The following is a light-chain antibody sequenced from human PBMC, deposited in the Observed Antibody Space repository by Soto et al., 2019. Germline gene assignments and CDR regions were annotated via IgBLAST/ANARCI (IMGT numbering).Light chain of an antibody. CDR2: DAS. J-gene: IGKJ1*01. CDR3: QQYKNFWT. Sequence: DIQITHAPSALSASVGDRVTITCRASQSISSWLAWYQQKPGKAPRLLIYDASYLERGVPSRFSGSGSGTKFTLTISNLQPDDPETYYCQQYKNFWTFGPGTKVDIK. V-gene: IGKV1-5*01. CDR1: QSISSW.